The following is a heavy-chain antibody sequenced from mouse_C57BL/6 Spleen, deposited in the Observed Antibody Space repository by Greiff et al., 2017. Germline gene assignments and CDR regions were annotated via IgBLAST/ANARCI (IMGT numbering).Heavy chain of an antibody. CDR1: GFTFSDYY. Sequence: EVQGVESGGGLVQPGGSLKLSCAASGFTFSDYYMYWVRQTPEKRLEWVAYISNGGGSTYYPDTVKGRFTISRDNAKNTLYLQMSRLKSEDTAMYYCARPYYYGSSYGYYFDYWGQGTTLTVSS. CDR2: ISNGGGST. J-gene: IGHJ2*01. D-gene: IGHD1-1*01. V-gene: IGHV5-12*01. CDR3: ARPYYYGSSYGYYFDY.